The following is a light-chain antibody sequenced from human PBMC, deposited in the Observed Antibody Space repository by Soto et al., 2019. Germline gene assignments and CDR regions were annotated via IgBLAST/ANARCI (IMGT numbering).Light chain of an antibody. CDR2: ENN. Sequence: NFMLTQPHSVSESPGKTLSISCTRSSGSIANNYVQWYQQRPGSAPTTVIYENNQRLSGVPDRFSGSTDGSSNSASLTISGLQTEDEADYYCQSYDSDFVVLGGGTNSPS. V-gene: IGLV6-57*04. CDR3: QSYDSDFVV. J-gene: IGLJ2*01. CDR1: SGSIANNY.